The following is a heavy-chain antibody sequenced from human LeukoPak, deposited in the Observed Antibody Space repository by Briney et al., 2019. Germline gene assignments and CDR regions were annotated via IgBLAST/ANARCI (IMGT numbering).Heavy chain of an antibody. Sequence: SETLSLTCGVYGGAFSGYYWSWIRQPPGKGLQWIGEINHSGSTNYNPTLKSRFTISVDTSKNQFSLKLSSVTAADTAVYYCARRPRITSFGGVIVIFDYWGQGTLVTVSS. CDR1: GGAFSGYY. J-gene: IGHJ4*02. CDR3: ARRPRITSFGGVIVIFDY. V-gene: IGHV4-34*01. D-gene: IGHD3-16*02. CDR2: INHSGST.